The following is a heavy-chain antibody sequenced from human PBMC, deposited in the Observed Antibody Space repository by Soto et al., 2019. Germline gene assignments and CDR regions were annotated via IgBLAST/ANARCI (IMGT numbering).Heavy chain of an antibody. Sequence: QITLKESGPTLVKPTQTLTLTCTFSGFSLSTSGVGVGWIRQPPGKALEWLALIYWDDDKRYSPSLKSRLTHKNDTYKDYMVPTMTHIDPVGTATYYCAHQGITMVQGVIISYYCMDVWGQGTTFTVSS. CDR2: IYWDDDK. V-gene: IGHV2-5*02. CDR1: GFSLSTSGVG. D-gene: IGHD3-10*01. J-gene: IGHJ6*01. CDR3: AHQGITMVQGVIISYYCMDV.